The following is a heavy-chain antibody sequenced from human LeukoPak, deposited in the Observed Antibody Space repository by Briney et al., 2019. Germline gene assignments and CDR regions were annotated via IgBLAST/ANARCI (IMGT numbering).Heavy chain of an antibody. V-gene: IGHV3-21*01. CDR3: ARDDPRWGTSGDY. CDR1: GFTFSAYT. Sequence: GGSLRLSRVASGFTFSAYTMNWVRQAPGKGLEWVSFISSSSTYIYYADSLKGRFTISRDNAKNSLYLQMNSLRVEDTAVYYCARDDPRWGTSGDYWGQGTLVTVSS. J-gene: IGHJ4*02. D-gene: IGHD7-27*01. CDR2: ISSSSTYI.